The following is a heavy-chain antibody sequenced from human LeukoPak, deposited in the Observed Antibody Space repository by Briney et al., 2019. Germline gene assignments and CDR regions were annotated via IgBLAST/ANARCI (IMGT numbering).Heavy chain of an antibody. Sequence: KPGGSLRLSCAASGFTFSSYRMTWVRQAPGKGLEWVSSISSSSSYIYYADSVKGRFTISRDNAKNSLYLQMNSLRAEDTAVYYCARAPLYYYDSSGNPYFDYWGQGTLVTVSS. CDR1: GFTFSSYR. V-gene: IGHV3-21*01. D-gene: IGHD3-22*01. CDR3: ARAPLYYYDSSGNPYFDY. J-gene: IGHJ4*02. CDR2: ISSSSSYI.